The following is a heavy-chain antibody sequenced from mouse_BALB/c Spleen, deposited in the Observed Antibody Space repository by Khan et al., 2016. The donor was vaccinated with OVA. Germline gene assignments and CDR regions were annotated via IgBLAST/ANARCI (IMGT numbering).Heavy chain of an antibody. J-gene: IGHJ3*01. CDR1: GYTFTDYY. Sequence: QVQLKESGAELARPGASVKLSCKASGYTFTDYYIDWVKQRTGQGIEWIGEINPGSGNSSYHEKFKGKATLTAAKSSNTAFVQLSSMQSDDAAVYFCARERDACFAYWGQGTLVTVSA. CDR3: ARERDACFAY. CDR2: INPGSGNS. V-gene: IGHV1-77*01. D-gene: IGHD3-3*01.